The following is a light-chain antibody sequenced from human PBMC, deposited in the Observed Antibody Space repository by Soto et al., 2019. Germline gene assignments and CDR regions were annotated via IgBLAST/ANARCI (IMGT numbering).Light chain of an antibody. CDR3: MQSTQLPPT. J-gene: IGKJ5*01. V-gene: IGKV2D-29*02. Sequence: DVVMTQTPLSLSVAPGQPASISCKSSQSLLHITGETFLFWYLQKPGQSPQLLIYEVSTRVSGVPDRFSGNGSGRDFTLEISRVETDDVGIYYCMQSTQLPPTFGQGTRLGIE. CDR2: EVS. CDR1: QSLLHITGETF.